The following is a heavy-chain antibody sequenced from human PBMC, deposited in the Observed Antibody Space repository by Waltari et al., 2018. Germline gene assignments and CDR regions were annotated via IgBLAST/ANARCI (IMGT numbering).Heavy chain of an antibody. D-gene: IGHD2-2*01. CDR3: ARGVVGGNYGMDV. V-gene: IGHV3-21*01. CDR2: ISSSSSYI. J-gene: IGHJ6*02. Sequence: EVQLVESGGGLVKPGGSLSLSCAASGFTFSSYSMNWVRQAPGKGLEWVSSISSSSSYIYYADSVKGRFTISRDNAKNSLYLQMNSLRAEDTAVYYCARGVVGGNYGMDVWGQGTTVTVSS. CDR1: GFTFSSYS.